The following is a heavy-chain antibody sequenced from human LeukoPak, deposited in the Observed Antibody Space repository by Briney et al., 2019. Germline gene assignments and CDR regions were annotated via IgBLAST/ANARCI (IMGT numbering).Heavy chain of an antibody. D-gene: IGHD3-22*01. CDR2: IYPGDSDT. Sequence: GESLRISCKGSGYSFTSYWIGWVRQMPGKGLEWMGIIYPGDSDTRYSPSFQGQVTISADKSISTAYLQWSSLKASDTAMYYCATGPYYYDSSGYYDGPDYWGQGTLVTVSS. CDR3: ATGPYYYDSSGYYDGPDY. CDR1: GYSFTSYW. J-gene: IGHJ4*02. V-gene: IGHV5-51*01.